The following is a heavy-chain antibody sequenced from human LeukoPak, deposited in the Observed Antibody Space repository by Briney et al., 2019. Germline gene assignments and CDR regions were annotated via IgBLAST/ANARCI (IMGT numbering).Heavy chain of an antibody. Sequence: ASVNVSCKASGYTFTSYYMHWVRQAPGQGLEWMGIINPSGGSTSYAQKFQGRVTMTRDTSTSTVYMELSSLRSEDTAVYYCARNVNSNYVLVVDWFDPWGQGTLVTVSS. J-gene: IGHJ5*02. D-gene: IGHD4-11*01. V-gene: IGHV1-46*01. CDR3: ARNVNSNYVLVVDWFDP. CDR2: INPSGGST. CDR1: GYTFTSYY.